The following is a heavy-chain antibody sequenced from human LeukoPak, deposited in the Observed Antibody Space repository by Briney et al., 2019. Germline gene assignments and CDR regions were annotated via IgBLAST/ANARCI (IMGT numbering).Heavy chain of an antibody. J-gene: IGHJ6*03. CDR2: ISGSGGST. V-gene: IGHV3-23*01. CDR3: AKWDGDLYYYYYMDV. D-gene: IGHD4-17*01. CDR1: GFTFSSYA. Sequence: GGSLRLSCAASGFTFSSYAMSWVRQAPGKGLEWVSVISGSGGSTYYAGSVKGRFTISRDNSKNTLYLQMDSLRAEDTAVYYCAKWDGDLYYYYYMDVWGKGTTVTVSS.